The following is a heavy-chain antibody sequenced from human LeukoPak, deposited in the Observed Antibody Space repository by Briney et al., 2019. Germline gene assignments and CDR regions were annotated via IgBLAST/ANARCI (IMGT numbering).Heavy chain of an antibody. J-gene: IGHJ5*02. D-gene: IGHD2-2*01. CDR2: IYYSGGT. CDR3: ARRLEYCSSTSCYLRDNWFDP. CDR1: GGSISSYY. Sequence: SETLSLTCTVSGGSISSYYWSWIRQPPGKGLEWIGYIYYSGGTNYNPSLKSRVTISVDTSKNQFSLKLSSVTAADTAVYYCARRLEYCSSTSCYLRDNWFDPWGQGTLVTVSS. V-gene: IGHV4-59*08.